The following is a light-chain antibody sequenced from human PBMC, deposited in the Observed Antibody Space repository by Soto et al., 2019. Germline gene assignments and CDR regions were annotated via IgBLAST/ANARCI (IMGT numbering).Light chain of an antibody. V-gene: IGLV2-14*03. CDR1: SSDIGAYNH. Sequence: QSALTQPASVSGSPGQSITISCTGTSSDIGAYNHVSWYQQHLGKAPKVIIYDVSNWPSGVSDRFSGSKSGNTASLTISGLQAEDEADYYCSSYTTSSHYVFGTGTKLTVL. CDR3: SSYTTSSHYV. J-gene: IGLJ1*01. CDR2: DVS.